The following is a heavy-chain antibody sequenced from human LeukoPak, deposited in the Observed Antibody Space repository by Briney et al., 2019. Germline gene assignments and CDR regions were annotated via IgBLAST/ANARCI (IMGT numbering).Heavy chain of an antibody. D-gene: IGHD3-3*01. Sequence: GGSLRLSCAASGFTFSSHSMNSVRQAPGKGLEWVSSIISSSSYIYYADSVKGRFTISRDNAKNSLYLQMNSLRAEDTAVYYCARRGYDFWSGYEGNWFDPWGQGTLVTVSS. CDR3: ARRGYDFWSGYEGNWFDP. V-gene: IGHV3-21*01. J-gene: IGHJ5*02. CDR2: IISSSSYI. CDR1: GFTFSSHS.